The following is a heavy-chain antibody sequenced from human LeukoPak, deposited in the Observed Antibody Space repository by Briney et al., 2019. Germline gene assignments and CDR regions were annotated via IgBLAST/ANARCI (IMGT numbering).Heavy chain of an antibody. Sequence: GGSLRLSCAASGFTFSNYAMSWVRQAPGKGLEWVSGMSGSGGSTYYADSVKGRFTISRDNSKNTLYLQMNSLRAEDTAVYYCAKDLRPIVGATTFAYWGQGTLVTVPS. CDR3: AKDLRPIVGATTFAY. J-gene: IGHJ4*02. V-gene: IGHV3-23*01. CDR1: GFTFSNYA. D-gene: IGHD1-26*01. CDR2: MSGSGGST.